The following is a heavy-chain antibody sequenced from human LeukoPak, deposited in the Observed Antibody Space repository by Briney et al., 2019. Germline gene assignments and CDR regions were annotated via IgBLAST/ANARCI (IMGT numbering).Heavy chain of an antibody. CDR2: VSPNSGDT. J-gene: IGHJ4*02. CDR3: AREFCSSTSCYFDY. D-gene: IGHD2-2*01. V-gene: IGHV1-8*03. CDR1: GYSLTTYD. Sequence: ASVKVSCKASGYSLTTYDIHWVRQAPGRGPEWMGWVSPNSGDTGSPQNFQGRVTITRNTSITTAYMELNSLRAEDTAVYYCAREFCSSTSCYFDYWGQGTLVTVSS.